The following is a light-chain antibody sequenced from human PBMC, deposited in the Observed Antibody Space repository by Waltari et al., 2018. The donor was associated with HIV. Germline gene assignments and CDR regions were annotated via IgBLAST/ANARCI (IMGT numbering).Light chain of an antibody. CDR1: SRVLGAYDY. V-gene: IGLV2-14*03. J-gene: IGLJ1*01. CDR2: DVN. Sequence: QSALTQPAPGSGSPSQSIPFSCTGPSRVLGAYDYVPWYQQHPGTAPKLMIYDVNNRPSGVSHRFSGAKSATTASLTISGLQAEDEADYYCSSYTTSGTYVFGTGTKVTVL. CDR3: SSYTTSGTYV.